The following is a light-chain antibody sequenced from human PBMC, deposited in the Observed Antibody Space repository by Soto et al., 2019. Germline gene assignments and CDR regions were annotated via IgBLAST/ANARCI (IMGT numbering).Light chain of an antibody. CDR1: QSISTF. CDR2: AAS. J-gene: IGKJ1*01. V-gene: IGKV1-39*01. Sequence: DSQMTQSPSSLSASVGDRVTITCRASQSISTFLNWYQQKPGNAPKSLIYAASNLQSGVPSRFSGSGSGTDFTLTISSLQPEDFATYYCQQSFSSPRTFGPGTKVDI. CDR3: QQSFSSPRT.